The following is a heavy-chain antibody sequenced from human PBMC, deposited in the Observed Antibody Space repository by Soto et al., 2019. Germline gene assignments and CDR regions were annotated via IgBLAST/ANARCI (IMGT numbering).Heavy chain of an antibody. CDR3: AKLSCTSSTCYFPGWFDP. D-gene: IGHD2-2*01. J-gene: IGHJ5*02. V-gene: IGHV4-31*03. CDR1: GDSISGGASF. Sequence: SETLSLTCTVSGDSISGGASFWIWIRQPPGKGLEWIANVYYSGSSYYNPSLKSRLTISVDTTKNQFSLQLKSMTAADTAVYYCAKLSCTSSTCYFPGWFDPWGQGTLVTVSS. CDR2: VYYSGSS.